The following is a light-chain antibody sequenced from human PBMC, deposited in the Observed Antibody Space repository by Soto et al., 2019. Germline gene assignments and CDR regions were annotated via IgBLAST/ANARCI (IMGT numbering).Light chain of an antibody. CDR2: DAS. Sequence: DIQMTQSPSSLSASVGDRVTITCQASQDISNYLNWYQQKPGKAPKLLIYDASNLETGVPSRFSGSGSGTDFTFTISSLQLEDIATYYCQQYDNLPSITFGQGTRLEIK. V-gene: IGKV1-33*01. CDR1: QDISNY. J-gene: IGKJ5*01. CDR3: QQYDNLPSIT.